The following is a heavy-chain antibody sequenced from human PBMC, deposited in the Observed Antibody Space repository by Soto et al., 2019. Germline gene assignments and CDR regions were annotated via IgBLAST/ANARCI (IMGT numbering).Heavy chain of an antibody. CDR3: ARGIWNIEERIYGFDFDP. CDR1: GGSITSGAYS. Sequence: SETLSLTCAVSGGSITSGAYSWSWIRQPPGKVLGWLGYISQGGATYYNPSLERRVTISMDTSKNAFSLNLSAVTADDTAVYYCARGIWNIEERIYGFDFDPWGPGTLVTVSS. J-gene: IGHJ5*02. D-gene: IGHD2-15*01. CDR2: ISQGGAT. V-gene: IGHV4-30-2*01.